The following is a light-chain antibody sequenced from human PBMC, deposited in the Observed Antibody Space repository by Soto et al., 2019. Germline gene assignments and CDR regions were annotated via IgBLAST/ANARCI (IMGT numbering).Light chain of an antibody. CDR3: QQYNTYWT. CDR2: KAS. J-gene: IGKJ1*01. V-gene: IGKV1-5*03. Sequence: DIHMTQSPSTLSASVGDRVTITCRASQTISTWLAWYQAKPGTAPKLLIYKASNLGSGVPSRFSGSGSGTEFTLTITSLQPDDFATYYCQQYNTYWTFGQGTKVEIK. CDR1: QTISTW.